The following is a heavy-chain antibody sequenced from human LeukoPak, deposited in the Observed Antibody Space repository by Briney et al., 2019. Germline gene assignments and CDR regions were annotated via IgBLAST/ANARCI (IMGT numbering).Heavy chain of an antibody. J-gene: IGHJ3*02. CDR3: AKDSGSYGLRAFDI. CDR2: ISWNSGSI. CDR1: GFTFDDYA. Sequence: GGSLRLSCAASGFTFDDYAMHWVRHAPGKGLEWVSGISWNSGSIGYADSVKGRFTISRDNAKNSLYLQMNSLRAEDTALYYCAKDSGSYGLRAFDIWGQGTMVTVSS. V-gene: IGHV3-9*01. D-gene: IGHD1-26*01.